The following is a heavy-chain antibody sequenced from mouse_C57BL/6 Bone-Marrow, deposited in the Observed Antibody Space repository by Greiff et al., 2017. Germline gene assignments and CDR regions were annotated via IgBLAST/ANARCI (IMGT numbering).Heavy chain of an antibody. V-gene: IGHV14-3*01. CDR1: GFNIQNPY. CDR2: VDPAHGNT. D-gene: IGHD2-3*01. Sequence: EVQLQQSVAELVRPGASVKLSCTASGFNIQNPYMHWVKQRPDQGLEWIGRVDPAHGNTKYAPKFQGKATITADTSSNTAYLQLSSLTSEDTAVYYCARERGYFACPYFDYWGQGTTLTVSA. CDR3: ARERGYFACPYFDY. J-gene: IGHJ2*01.